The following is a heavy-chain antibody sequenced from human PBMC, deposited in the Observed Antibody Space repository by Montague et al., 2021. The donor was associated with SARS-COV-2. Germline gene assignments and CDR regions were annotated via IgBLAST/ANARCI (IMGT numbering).Heavy chain of an antibody. J-gene: IGHJ6*02. Sequence: SETLSLTCTVSGGSISSSSYYWGWIRQPPGKGLEWIGSIYYSGSTYYNPSLKSRVTISVDTSKNQFSLKLSSVTAAATAVYYCARDTRITMIVVVQGYGIDVWGQGTTVTVSS. CDR3: ARDTRITMIVVVQGYGIDV. CDR2: IYYSGST. V-gene: IGHV4-39*07. D-gene: IGHD3-22*01. CDR1: GGSISSSSYY.